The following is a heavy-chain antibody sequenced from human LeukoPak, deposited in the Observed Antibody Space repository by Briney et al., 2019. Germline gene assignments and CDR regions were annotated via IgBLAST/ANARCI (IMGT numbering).Heavy chain of an antibody. D-gene: IGHD3-22*01. CDR1: GFTFGDYG. CDR2: INWNGGST. CDR3: ARGGYYYDSSVYYPY. J-gene: IGHJ4*02. Sequence: GGSLRLSCTPSGFTFGDYGMSWVRQAPGKGLEWVSGINWNGGSTGYADSVKGRFTISRDNAKNSLYLQMNSLRAEDTALYYCARGGYYYDSSVYYPYWGQGTLVTVSS. V-gene: IGHV3-20*04.